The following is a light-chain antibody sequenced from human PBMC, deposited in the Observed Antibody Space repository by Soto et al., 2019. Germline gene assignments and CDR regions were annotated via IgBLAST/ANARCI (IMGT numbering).Light chain of an antibody. CDR1: NNDIGNYDL. V-gene: IGLV2-23*01. CDR3: CSYAGTSAPYV. CDR2: AGS. J-gene: IGLJ7*01. Sequence: QSALTQPASVSGSPGQSITISCSGNNNDIGNYDLVSWYQYHPDKAPKLIIYAGSKRPSGVSTRFSGSKSGNTASLTISGLQAEDEADYYCCSYAGTSAPYVFGSGTQLTVL.